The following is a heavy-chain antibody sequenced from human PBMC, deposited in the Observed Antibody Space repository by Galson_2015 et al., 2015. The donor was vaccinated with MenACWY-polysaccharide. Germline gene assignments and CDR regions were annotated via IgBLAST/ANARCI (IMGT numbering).Heavy chain of an antibody. Sequence: SVKVSCKASGYSFSSYDINWVRQTTGQGLEWMGWMNPNSGNTGYAQKFQGRVTMTRNTSISIAYMELSSLRSEDTAVYYCARGGKYYYDSSGYLNWFNPWGQGTLVTVSS. CDR2: MNPNSGNT. D-gene: IGHD3-22*01. V-gene: IGHV1-8*01. J-gene: IGHJ5*02. CDR3: ARGGKYYYDSSGYLNWFNP. CDR1: GYSFSSYD.